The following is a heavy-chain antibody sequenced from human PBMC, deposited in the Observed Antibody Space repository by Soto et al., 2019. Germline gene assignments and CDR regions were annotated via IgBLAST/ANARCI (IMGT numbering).Heavy chain of an antibody. Sequence: GESLKISCAASGFTFSSYAMSWVRQAPGKGLEWVSAISGSGGSTYYADSVKGRFTISRDNSKNTLYLQMNSLRAEDTAVYYCAKLMGNIVLMVYAIGYWGQGTLVTVSS. CDR3: AKLMGNIVLMVYAIGY. J-gene: IGHJ4*02. V-gene: IGHV3-23*01. D-gene: IGHD2-8*01. CDR2: ISGSGGST. CDR1: GFTFSSYA.